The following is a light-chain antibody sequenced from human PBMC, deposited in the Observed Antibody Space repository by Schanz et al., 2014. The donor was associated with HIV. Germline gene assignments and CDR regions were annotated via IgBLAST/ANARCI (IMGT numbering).Light chain of an antibody. J-gene: IGLJ2*01. CDR1: SSNIGADYD. Sequence: QSVLRQPPSVSGAPGQRVTISCAGTSSNIGADYDVHWYRQFPRTAPKLFIYANNNRPSGVPDRVSGSKSGTSAPLAITGLQAEDEADYYCQSFDSWVSGVVFGGGTKLTVL. CDR2: ANN. CDR3: QSFDSWVSGVV. V-gene: IGLV1-40*01.